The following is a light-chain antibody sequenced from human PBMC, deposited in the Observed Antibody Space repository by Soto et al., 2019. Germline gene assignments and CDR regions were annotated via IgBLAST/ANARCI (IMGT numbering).Light chain of an antibody. J-gene: IGLJ3*02. V-gene: IGLV1-40*01. CDR3: QSYDSSLSGSV. Sequence: QSVPTQPPSVSGAPGQRVTISCTGSSSNIGAGYDVHWYQQLPGTAPKLLIYGNSNRPSGVPDRFSGSKSGTSASLAITGLQAEDEAHYYCQSYDSSLSGSVFGGGTKVTVL. CDR2: GNS. CDR1: SSNIGAGYD.